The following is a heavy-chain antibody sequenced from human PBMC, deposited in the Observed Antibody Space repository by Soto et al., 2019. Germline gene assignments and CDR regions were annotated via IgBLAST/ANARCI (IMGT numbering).Heavy chain of an antibody. D-gene: IGHD3-22*01. V-gene: IGHV4-30-4*01. J-gene: IGHJ4*02. CDR2: IYYSGST. Sequence: SETLSLTCTVSGGSISSGDYYWSWIRQPPGKGLEWIGYIYYSGSTYYNPSLKSRVTISVDTSKNQFSLKLSSVTAADTAVYYCARGSYYYDRSGYYHYWGQGTLVPVSS. CDR1: GGSISSGDYY. CDR3: ARGSYYYDRSGYYHY.